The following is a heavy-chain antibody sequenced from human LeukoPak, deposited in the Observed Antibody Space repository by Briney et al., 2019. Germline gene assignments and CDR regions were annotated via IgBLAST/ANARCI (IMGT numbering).Heavy chain of an antibody. J-gene: IGHJ4*02. CDR2: IYTSGIT. CDR1: GGSLSRSY. D-gene: IGHD2-2*01. CDR3: ARQYCSSTSCSYYVDN. Sequence: SETLSLTSTLSGGSLSRSYWSCIRQPAGTRLQWIGRIYTSGITNYNPTLRSPVTMSADTSKKQFSLKLSSVAAADTAVYYSARQYCSSTSCSYYVDNWGQGTLVTVSS. V-gene: IGHV4-4*07.